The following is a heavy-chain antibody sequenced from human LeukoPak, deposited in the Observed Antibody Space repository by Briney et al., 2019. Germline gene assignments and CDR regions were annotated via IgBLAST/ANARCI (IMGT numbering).Heavy chain of an antibody. J-gene: IGHJ5*02. Sequence: KPSETLSLTCAVYGGSFSGYYWGWLRQPPGKGLEWIVNIYYRGNTYYNPSLKSRVTISIDTPKNQFSLKLNSVTAADTAVYYCARIGRHYYGTGREWFDPWGQGTQVTVSS. CDR1: GGSFSGYY. D-gene: IGHD3-3*01. CDR3: ARIGRHYYGTGREWFDP. V-gene: IGHV4-34*01. CDR2: IYYRGNT.